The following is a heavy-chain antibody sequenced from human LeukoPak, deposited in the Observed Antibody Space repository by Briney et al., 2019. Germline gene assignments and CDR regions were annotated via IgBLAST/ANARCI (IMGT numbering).Heavy chain of an antibody. V-gene: IGHV3-15*01. CDR1: GITFGKYW. CDR2: IKSKNVGGTT. J-gene: IGHJ5*02. CDR3: TSHAAFDP. Sequence: GGSLRLSCVASGITFGKYWMSWVRQAPGKGLEWVGRIKSKNVGGTTDYAAPVKGRFTISRDDSKNTVYLQMNSLKIEDTAVYYCTSHAAFDPWGQGTLVTVSS.